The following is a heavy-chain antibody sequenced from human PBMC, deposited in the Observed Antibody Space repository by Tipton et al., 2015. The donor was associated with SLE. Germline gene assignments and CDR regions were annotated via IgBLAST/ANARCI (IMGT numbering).Heavy chain of an antibody. D-gene: IGHD1-26*01. Sequence: SLRLSCAASGFTFSSYSMNWVRQAPGKGLEWVSSISSSDSYIYYADSVKGRFTISRDNSKNSLYLQMNSLGAGDTAVYYCARTGGYEGARPGRFDYWGQGTPVTVSS. CDR1: GFTFSSYS. CDR3: ARTGGYEGARPGRFDY. V-gene: IGHV3-21*01. J-gene: IGHJ4*02. CDR2: ISSSDSYI.